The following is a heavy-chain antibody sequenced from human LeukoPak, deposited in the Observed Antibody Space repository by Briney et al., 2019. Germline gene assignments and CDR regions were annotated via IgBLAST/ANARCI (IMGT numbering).Heavy chain of an antibody. CDR1: GYTFTGYY. D-gene: IGHD3-22*01. V-gene: IGHV1-2*02. CDR2: INPNSGGT. Sequence: ASVKVSCKSSGYTFTGYYMHWVRQAPGQGLEWMGWINPNSGGTNYAQKFQGRVTLTRDTSISTAYMELSSLRSDDTAVYYCARDRLTSSSFRHYYDTAGYQSDAFDLWGQGTTVTVSS. CDR3: ARDRLTSSSFRHYYDTAGYQSDAFDL. J-gene: IGHJ3*01.